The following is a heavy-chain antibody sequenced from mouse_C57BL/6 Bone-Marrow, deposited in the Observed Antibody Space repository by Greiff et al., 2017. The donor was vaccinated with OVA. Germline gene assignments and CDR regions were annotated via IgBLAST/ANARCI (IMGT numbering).Heavy chain of an antibody. CDR3: ARAPQAAWFAY. J-gene: IGHJ3*01. V-gene: IGHV5-4*03. CDR1: GFTFSSYA. D-gene: IGHD3-2*02. Sequence: DVKLVESGGGLVKPGGSLKLSCAASGFTFSSYAMSWVRQTPEKRLEWVATISDGGSYTYYPDNVKGRFTISRDNAKNNLYLQMSHLKSEDTAMYYCARAPQAAWFAYWGQGTLVTVSA. CDR2: ISDGGSYT.